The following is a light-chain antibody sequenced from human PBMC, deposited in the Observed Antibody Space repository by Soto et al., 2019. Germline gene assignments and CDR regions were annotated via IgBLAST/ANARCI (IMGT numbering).Light chain of an antibody. Sequence: DIQMTQSPSSLSASVGDRVTITCRASQSITIYLNWYQQKPGEAPNLLIFGASTLQSGVPSMFSGCGSGTDFTLTISSLQPEDFATYYCQQSYSTLWTFGLGTRVDIK. CDR1: QSITIY. CDR2: GAS. J-gene: IGKJ1*01. CDR3: QQSYSTLWT. V-gene: IGKV1-39*01.